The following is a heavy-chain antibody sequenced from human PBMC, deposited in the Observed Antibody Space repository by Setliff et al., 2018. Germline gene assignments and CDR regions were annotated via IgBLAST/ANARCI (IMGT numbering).Heavy chain of an antibody. Sequence: SETLSLTCTVSGGSISSGSYYWSWIRQPAGKGLEWIGHIYPSGSTNYNPSRKSRVTISLDTPKNHFSLKLDSVTAADTALYYCARSPSSGAYWNPRPFYSDYWARGTLVTVSS. CDR3: ARSPSSGAYWNPRPFYSDY. D-gene: IGHD1-26*01. V-gene: IGHV4-61*09. CDR2: IYPSGST. CDR1: GGSISSGSYY. J-gene: IGHJ4*02.